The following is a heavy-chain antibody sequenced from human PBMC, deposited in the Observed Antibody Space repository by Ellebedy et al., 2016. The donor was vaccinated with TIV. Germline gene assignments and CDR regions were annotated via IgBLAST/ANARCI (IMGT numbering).Heavy chain of an antibody. V-gene: IGHV3-21*01. J-gene: IGHJ4*02. Sequence: GESLKISXAASGFTFSAFTMSWVRQAPGKGLEWVSSISSSSSYIYYADSVKGRFTISRDNAKNSLYLQMNSLRAEDMAVYYCARLYDYGGNSGYWGQGILVTVSS. CDR3: ARLYDYGGNSGY. CDR1: GFTFSAFT. D-gene: IGHD4-23*01. CDR2: ISSSSSYI.